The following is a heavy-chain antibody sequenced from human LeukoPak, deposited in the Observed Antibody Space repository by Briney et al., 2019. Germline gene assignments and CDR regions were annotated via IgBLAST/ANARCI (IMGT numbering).Heavy chain of an antibody. CDR2: IYYGGST. CDR3: ARAGRDGYNFYY. D-gene: IGHD5-24*01. J-gene: IGHJ4*02. CDR1: GGSISSYY. V-gene: IGHV4-59*01. Sequence: SETLSRNCSVSGGSISSYYWSWIRQPPGKGLEWIGYIYYGGSTNYNPSLKSRVTISVDTSKNQFSLKLSSETAADTAVYYCARAGRDGYNFYYWGQGTLVTVSS.